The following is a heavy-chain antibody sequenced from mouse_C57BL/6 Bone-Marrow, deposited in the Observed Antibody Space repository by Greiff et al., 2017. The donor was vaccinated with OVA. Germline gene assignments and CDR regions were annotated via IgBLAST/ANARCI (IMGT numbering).Heavy chain of an antibody. J-gene: IGHJ4*01. Sequence: QVQLQQPGAELVRPGSSVKLSCKASGYTFTSYWMDWVKQRPGQGLEWIGNIYPSDSETHYNQKFKDKATLTADKSSSTAYMQLSSLTSEDSAVYYCARGKITTVVDYAMDYWGQGTSVTVSS. CDR3: ARGKITTVVDYAMDY. V-gene: IGHV1-61*01. CDR1: GYTFTSYW. D-gene: IGHD1-1*01. CDR2: IYPSDSET.